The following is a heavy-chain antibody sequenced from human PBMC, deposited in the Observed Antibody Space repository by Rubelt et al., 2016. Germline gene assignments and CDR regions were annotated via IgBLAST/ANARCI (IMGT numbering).Heavy chain of an antibody. D-gene: IGHD1-14*01. CDR1: VLTFSSYD. CDR3: TLSTGLYYYGMDV. Sequence: EVQLLESGGGLVQPGGSPRLSCAASVLTFSSYDMSWVRQAPGTGLEWVSVISSSGRATSYADSVKGRFHISRDNSKNTLYLQMNSLRAEDTAVYYCTLSTGLYYYGMDVWGQGTTVTVSS. V-gene: IGHV3-23*01. J-gene: IGHJ6*02. CDR2: ISSSGRAT.